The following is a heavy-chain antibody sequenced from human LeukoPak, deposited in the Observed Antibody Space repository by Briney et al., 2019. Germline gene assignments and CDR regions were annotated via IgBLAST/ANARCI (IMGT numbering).Heavy chain of an antibody. J-gene: IGHJ4*02. CDR1: GFTFSNYA. D-gene: IGHD3-3*01. CDR2: ISGSGGST. CDR3: AKGWSYDFWSGYPSFDY. Sequence: GGSLRLSCAASGFTFSNYAMSWVRQAPGKGLEWVSAISGSGGSTYYADSVKGRFTISRDNSKNTLYLQMNSLRAEDTAVYYCAKGWSYDFWSGYPSFDYWGQGTLVTVSS. V-gene: IGHV3-23*01.